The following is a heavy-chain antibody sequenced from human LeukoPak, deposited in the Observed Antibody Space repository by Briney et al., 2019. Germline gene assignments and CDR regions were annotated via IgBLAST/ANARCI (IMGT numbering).Heavy chain of an antibody. CDR2: MSYDGNNK. CDR1: GFTFSSHG. V-gene: IGHV3-30*18. D-gene: IGHD6-19*01. J-gene: IGHJ4*02. Sequence: PGGSLRLSCAASGFTFSSHGMHWVRRPPGKGLEWVAVMSYDGNNKYYADSVKGRFTISRDNSKNTLHLQMNSLGAEDTAVYYCAKVGSSGWYGDYWGQGTLVTVSS. CDR3: AKVGSSGWYGDY.